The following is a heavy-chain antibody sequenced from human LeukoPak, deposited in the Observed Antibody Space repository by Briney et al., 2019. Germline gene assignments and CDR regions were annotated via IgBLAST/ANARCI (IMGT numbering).Heavy chain of an antibody. Sequence: ASVKVSCKASGYTFTSYGISWVRQAPGQGLEWMGWISAYNGNTNYAQKLQGRVTTTTDTSTSTAYMELRSLRSDDTAVYYCARDRYYGSGSYSPADYWGQGTLVTVSS. V-gene: IGHV1-18*01. D-gene: IGHD3-10*01. CDR3: ARDRYYGSGSYSPADY. J-gene: IGHJ4*02. CDR1: GYTFTSYG. CDR2: ISAYNGNT.